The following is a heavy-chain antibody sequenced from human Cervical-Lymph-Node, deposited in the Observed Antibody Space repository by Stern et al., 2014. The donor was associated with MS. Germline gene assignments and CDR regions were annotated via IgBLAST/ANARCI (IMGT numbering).Heavy chain of an antibody. Sequence: QVQLVESGPGLVKPSQTLSLTCTVSGGSISSSGYYWSWIRQPADKGLEWIGRIHDSGSTYYNPSLKSRVTISMDTAKNQFSLKLPSGTAADTAVYYCATTRWDLFTWNWFYPWGQGTLVTVSS. D-gene: IGHD1-26*01. CDR3: ATTRWDLFTWNWFYP. J-gene: IGHJ5*02. CDR2: IHDSGST. V-gene: IGHV4-61*02. CDR1: GGSISSSGYY.